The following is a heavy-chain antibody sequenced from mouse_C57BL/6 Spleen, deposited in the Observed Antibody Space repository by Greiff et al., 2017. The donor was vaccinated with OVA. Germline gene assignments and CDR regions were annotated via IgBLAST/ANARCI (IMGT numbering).Heavy chain of an antibody. V-gene: IGHV2-5*01. D-gene: IGHD1-1*01. CDR2: IWRGGST. J-gene: IGHJ4*01. CDR1: GFSLTSYG. CDR3: AADYYGSSYSAMDY. Sequence: VQLQQSGPGLVQPSQSLSITCTVSGFSLTSYGVHWVRQSPGKGLEWLGVIWRGGSTDYNAAFMSRLSITKDNSKSQVFFKMNSLQADDTAIYYCAADYYGSSYSAMDYWGQGTSVTVSS.